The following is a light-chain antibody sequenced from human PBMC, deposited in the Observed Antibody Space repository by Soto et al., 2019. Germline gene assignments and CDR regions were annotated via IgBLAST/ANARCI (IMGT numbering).Light chain of an antibody. Sequence: DIPMPKSPSTLYASVGDRVTITCRASQSSSTRLAWYQQKPGKAPKLLIYDDSILESGVPSRFRGSGSGTEFTLTISSQQPDDFASYYCQHSSGYAGTVGEGTKLEI. J-gene: IGKJ2*01. CDR1: QSSSTR. CDR2: DDS. CDR3: QHSSGYAGT. V-gene: IGKV1-5*01.